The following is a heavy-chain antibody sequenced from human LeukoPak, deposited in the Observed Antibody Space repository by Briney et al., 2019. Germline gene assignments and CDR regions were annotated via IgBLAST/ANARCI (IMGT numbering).Heavy chain of an antibody. D-gene: IGHD4-17*01. CDR1: GFTFSSYS. CDR2: ISSSSSTI. V-gene: IGHV3-48*01. J-gene: IGHJ4*02. CDR3: ARATVTTGSQYYFDY. Sequence: GGSLRLSCAASGFTFSSYSMNWVRQAPGKGLEWVSYISSSSSTIYYADSVKGRFTISGDNAKNSLYLQMNSLRAEDTAVYYCARATVTTGSQYYFDYWGQGTLVTVSS.